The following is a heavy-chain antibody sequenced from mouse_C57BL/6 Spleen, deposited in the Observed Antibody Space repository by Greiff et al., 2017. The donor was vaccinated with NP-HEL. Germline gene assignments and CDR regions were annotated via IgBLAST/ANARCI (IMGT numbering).Heavy chain of an antibody. V-gene: IGHV2-6*01. J-gene: IGHJ3*01. D-gene: IGHD2-2*01. CDR3: ASMVTTGGFAY. CDR1: GFSLTSYG. Sequence: VQLQQSGPGLVAPSQSLSITCTVSGFSLTSYGVDWVRQSPGKGLEWLGVIWGVGSTNYNSALKSRLSISKDNSKSQVFLKMNSLQTDDTAMYYCASMVTTGGFAYWGQGTLVTVSA. CDR2: IWGVGST.